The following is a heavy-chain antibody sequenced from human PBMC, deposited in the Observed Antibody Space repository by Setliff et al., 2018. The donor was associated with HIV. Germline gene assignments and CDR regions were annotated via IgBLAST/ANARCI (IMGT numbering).Heavy chain of an antibody. J-gene: IGHJ4*02. CDR2: ISSSGNII. D-gene: IGHD2-8*01. V-gene: IGHV3-48*03. CDR3: ASHPSVYGPPFDY. CDR1: GFNFADYE. Sequence: GGSLRLSCIVSGFNFADYEMNWVRQAPGKGLEWVSYISSSGNIIYYADSVKGRFTISRDNAKNSLYLQMNSLRAEDTAVYYCASHPSVYGPPFDYWGQGTLVTVSS.